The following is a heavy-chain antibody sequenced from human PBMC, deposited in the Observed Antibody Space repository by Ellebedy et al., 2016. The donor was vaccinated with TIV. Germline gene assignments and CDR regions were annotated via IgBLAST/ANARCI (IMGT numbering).Heavy chain of an antibody. D-gene: IGHD3-22*01. J-gene: IGHJ4*02. Sequence: GESLKISCAASGFTFSSYSMNWVRQAPGKGLEWVSAIGGSGSTIYYADSVKGRFTISRDNAKNSLYLQMNSLRAEDTAVYYCARVQSITRAYSSGPFDYWGQGTLVTVSS. CDR2: IGGSGSTI. CDR3: ARVQSITRAYSSGPFDY. V-gene: IGHV3-21*04. CDR1: GFTFSSYS.